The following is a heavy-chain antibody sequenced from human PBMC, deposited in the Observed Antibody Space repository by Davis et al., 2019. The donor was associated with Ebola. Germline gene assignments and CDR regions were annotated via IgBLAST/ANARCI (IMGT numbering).Heavy chain of an antibody. D-gene: IGHD3-22*01. V-gene: IGHV4-39*01. CDR2: IYYSGST. Sequence: SETLSLTCTVSGGSISSSNYYWGWIRQPPGKGLEWIGSIYYSGSTYYNPSLKSRITISVDTSKNQFSLKLTSVTAADTAVYYCARVSPYYYDIGGYLPGPYDYWGQGTLVTVSS. J-gene: IGHJ4*02. CDR1: GGSISSSNYY. CDR3: ARVSPYYYDIGGYLPGPYDY.